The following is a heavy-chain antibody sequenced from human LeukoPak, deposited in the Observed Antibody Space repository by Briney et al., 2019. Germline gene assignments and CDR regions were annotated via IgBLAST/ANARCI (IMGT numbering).Heavy chain of an antibody. Sequence: SETLSLTCSVSGGSTSSYYWSWIRQSPGKGLEWIGYISDSGNTNYDPSLKSRVSISVDTSKNQLSLKLRSVTAADTAVYYCARMDCVSTSCPFDYWGQGTLVTVSS. D-gene: IGHD2-2*01. J-gene: IGHJ4*02. CDR1: GGSTSSYY. CDR3: ARMDCVSTSCPFDY. CDR2: ISDSGNT. V-gene: IGHV4-59*01.